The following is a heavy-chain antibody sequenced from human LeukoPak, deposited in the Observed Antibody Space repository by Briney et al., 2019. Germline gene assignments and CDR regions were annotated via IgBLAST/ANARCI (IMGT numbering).Heavy chain of an antibody. CDR1: GGTFSSYA. D-gene: IGHD5-18*01. V-gene: IGHV1-69*13. CDR2: IIPIFGTA. CDR3: ASGYSYGDMGDY. Sequence: ASVKVSCKASGGTFSSYAISWVRQAPGQGLEWMGGIIPIFGTANYAQKFQGRVTITADESTSTAYMELSSLRSEDTAVYYCASGYSYGDMGDYWGQGTLVTVSS. J-gene: IGHJ4*02.